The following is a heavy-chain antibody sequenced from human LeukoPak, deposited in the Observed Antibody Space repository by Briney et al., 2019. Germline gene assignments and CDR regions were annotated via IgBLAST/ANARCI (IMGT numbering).Heavy chain of an antibody. CDR3: ARGGDGDILTGLVFDY. CDR2: ISAYNGNT. CDR1: GCRFTSYG. D-gene: IGHD3-9*01. Sequence: GASVKVSCKASGCRFTSYGINWVRQAPGQGLEWMGWISAYNGNTNYAQKLQGRVTMTTDTSTSTAYTELRSLRSDDTAVYYCARGGDGDILTGLVFDYWGQGTLVTVSS. V-gene: IGHV1-18*01. J-gene: IGHJ4*02.